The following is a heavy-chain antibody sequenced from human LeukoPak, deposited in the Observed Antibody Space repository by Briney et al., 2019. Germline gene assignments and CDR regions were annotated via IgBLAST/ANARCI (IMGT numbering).Heavy chain of an antibody. CDR3: ARASGYGDPYYFDY. CDR1: GGSISSYY. CDR2: IYYSGST. D-gene: IGHD4-17*01. V-gene: IGHV4-59*01. Sequence: SETLSLTCTVSGGSISSYYWSWIRQPPGKGLEWIGYIYYSGSTNYNPSLKGRVTISVDTSKNQFSLKLSSVTAADTAVYYCARASGYGDPYYFDYWGQGTLVTVSS. J-gene: IGHJ4*02.